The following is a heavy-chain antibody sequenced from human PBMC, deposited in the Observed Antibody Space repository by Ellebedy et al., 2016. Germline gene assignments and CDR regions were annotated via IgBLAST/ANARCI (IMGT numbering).Heavy chain of an antibody. CDR1: GYSFTSYW. Sequence: GESLKISCKGSGYSFTSYWIGWVRQMPGKGLEWMGIIYPGDSDTRYSPSFQGQVTISADKSISTAYLQWSSLKTSDTAMYYCARRRYYYDSSGYSNAFDIWGQGTMVTVSS. D-gene: IGHD3-22*01. J-gene: IGHJ3*02. CDR3: ARRRYYYDSSGYSNAFDI. V-gene: IGHV5-51*01. CDR2: IYPGDSDT.